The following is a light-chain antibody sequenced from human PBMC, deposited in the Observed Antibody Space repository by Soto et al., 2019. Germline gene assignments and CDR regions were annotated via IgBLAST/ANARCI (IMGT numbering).Light chain of an antibody. J-gene: IGKJ1*01. Sequence: DIQMTQSPSSLSASVGDRVTITCRASQGIGNYLAWYQQKSGKVPKLLIYAASTLQSGVPSRFSGSSSGTVFTLTISSLQPEDVANYYSQNHNSPPWTFGQGTKVEIQ. CDR2: AAS. V-gene: IGKV1-27*01. CDR1: QGIGNY. CDR3: QNHNSPPWT.